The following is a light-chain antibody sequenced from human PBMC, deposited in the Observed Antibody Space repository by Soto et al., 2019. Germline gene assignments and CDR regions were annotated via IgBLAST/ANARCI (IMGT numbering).Light chain of an antibody. CDR1: QSVSSSY. V-gene: IGKV3-20*01. CDR2: GAS. J-gene: IGKJ1*01. CDR3: QQYGGSPRT. Sequence: EIVLTQSPGTLSLSPGERATLSCRASQSVSSSYLTWYQQKPGQAPRLLMYGASSRATGIPDRFSGSGSGTDFTLTISRLEPEDFAVYYCQQYGGSPRTFGQGTKLESK.